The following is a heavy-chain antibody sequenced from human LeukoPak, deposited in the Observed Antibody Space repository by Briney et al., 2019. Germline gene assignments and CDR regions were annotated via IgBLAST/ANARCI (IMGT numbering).Heavy chain of an antibody. D-gene: IGHD6-19*01. CDR2: ISAYNGNT. CDR3: ARVSGLYSSGWHPADY. J-gene: IGHJ4*02. Sequence: ASVKVSCKASGYTFTSYGISWVRQAPGQGLEWMGWISAYNGNTNYAQKLQGRVTMTTDTSTSTAYMELRSLRSDDTAVYYCARVSGLYSSGWHPADYWGQGTLVTVSS. V-gene: IGHV1-18*01. CDR1: GYTFTSYG.